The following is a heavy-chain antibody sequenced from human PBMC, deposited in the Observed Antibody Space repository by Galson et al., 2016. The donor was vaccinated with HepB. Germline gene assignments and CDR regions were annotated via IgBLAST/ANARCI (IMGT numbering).Heavy chain of an antibody. CDR2: ISYDGSNK. CDR3: AKDRGGGLRLRYYGMDV. V-gene: IGHV3-30*18. D-gene: IGHD5-12*01. J-gene: IGHJ6*02. CDR1: GFSFSSYG. Sequence: SLRLSCAASGFSFSSYGMHWVRQAPGKGLEWVAVISYDGSNKYYADHVKGRYTIYRDNSKNTLYMQMNSLRAEDTAVYYCAKDRGGGLRLRYYGMDVWGQGTTVTVSS.